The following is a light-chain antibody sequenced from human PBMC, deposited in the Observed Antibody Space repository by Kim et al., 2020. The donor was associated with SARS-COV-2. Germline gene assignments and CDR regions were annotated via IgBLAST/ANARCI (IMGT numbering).Light chain of an antibody. CDR3: QQYKTYPLT. CDR2: DAS. J-gene: IGKJ2*01. CDR1: QSISGW. Sequence: ASVGDRVTSTCRASQSISGWLAWYQQKPDKAPKLLIYDASSLESGVPSRFSGSGSGTDFTLTITSLQPDDFATYYCQQYKTYPLTFGQGTKLEI. V-gene: IGKV1-5*01.